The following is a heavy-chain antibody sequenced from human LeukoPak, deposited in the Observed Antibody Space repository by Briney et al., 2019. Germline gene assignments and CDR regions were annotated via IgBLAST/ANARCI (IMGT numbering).Heavy chain of an antibody. CDR1: GYAFTGYY. V-gene: IGHV1-2*02. D-gene: IGHD2-8*01. J-gene: IGHJ3*02. CDR2: INPNSGGT. CDR3: AREGDIVLMSAFDI. Sequence: ASVKVYCKASGYAFTGYYMHWVRQAPGQGLEWMGWINPNSGGTNYAQKFQGRVTMTRDTSISTAYMELSRLRSDDTAVYYCAREGDIVLMSAFDIWGQGTMVTVSS.